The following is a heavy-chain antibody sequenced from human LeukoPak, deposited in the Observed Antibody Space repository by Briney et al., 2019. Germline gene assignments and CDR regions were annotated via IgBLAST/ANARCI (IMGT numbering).Heavy chain of an antibody. CDR1: GGSFSGYY. Sequence: SETLSLTCAVYGGSFSGYYWSWIRQPPGKGLEWIGEINHSGSTNYNPSLKSRVTISVDTSKNQFSLKLSSVTAADTAVYYCARGLGNLKRISGKYYFDYWGQGTLVTVSS. J-gene: IGHJ4*02. CDR2: INHSGST. D-gene: IGHD2-15*01. V-gene: IGHV4-34*01. CDR3: ARGLGNLKRISGKYYFDY.